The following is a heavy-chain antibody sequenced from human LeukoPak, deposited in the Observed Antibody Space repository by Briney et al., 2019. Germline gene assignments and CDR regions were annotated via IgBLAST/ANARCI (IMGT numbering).Heavy chain of an antibody. Sequence: GGSLRLSCAASGFSFSSYAMSWVRQAPGKGLEWASTISASGGSTYYADSVKGRFTISRDNSKNTLYLQMNSLRAEDTAVYYCAKVSHWGGYFDYWGQGTLVTVSS. CDR1: GFSFSSYA. D-gene: IGHD7-27*01. V-gene: IGHV3-23*01. CDR3: AKVSHWGGYFDY. J-gene: IGHJ4*02. CDR2: ISASGGST.